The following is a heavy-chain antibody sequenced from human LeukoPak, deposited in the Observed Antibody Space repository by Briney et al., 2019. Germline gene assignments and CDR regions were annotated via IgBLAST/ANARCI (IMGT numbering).Heavy chain of an antibody. Sequence: GGSLRLSCAASGFTFSSYWMSWVRQASGKGLEWVAVISYDGSNKYYADSVKGRFTISRDNSKNTLYLQMNSLRAEDTAVYYCAKSGGTSSSGLGYWGQGTLVTVSS. CDR1: GFTFSSYW. CDR2: ISYDGSNK. J-gene: IGHJ4*02. V-gene: IGHV3-30*18. D-gene: IGHD6-19*01. CDR3: AKSGGTSSSGLGY.